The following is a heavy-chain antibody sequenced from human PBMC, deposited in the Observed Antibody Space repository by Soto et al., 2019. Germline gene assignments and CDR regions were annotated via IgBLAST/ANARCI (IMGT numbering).Heavy chain of an antibody. J-gene: IGHJ4*02. CDR2: ISSTTNYI. V-gene: IGHV3-21*01. CDR1: GFTFTRYS. CDR3: ARESEDLTSNFDY. Sequence: PGGSLSLSCATSGFTFTRYSMNWLRQAPGKGLEWVSSISSTTNYIYYADSMKGRFTVSRDNAKNSVYLEMNSLSAEDTAVYYCARESEDLTSNFDYWCQGTLVTVSS.